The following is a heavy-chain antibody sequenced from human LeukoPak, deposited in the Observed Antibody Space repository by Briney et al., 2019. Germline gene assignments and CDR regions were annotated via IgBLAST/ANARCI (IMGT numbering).Heavy chain of an antibody. D-gene: IGHD4/OR15-4a*01. CDR2: IYSGGDT. CDR3: ARDPPAVRTNTYG. Sequence: GGSLRLSCAASGFTVSNNYMNWVRQAPGKGLEWVSLIYSGGDTHYADSVKGRFTISRDSSKNTLYLQMNSLRAEDTAVYYCARDPPAVRTNTYGWGQGTLVTVSS. V-gene: IGHV3-66*01. J-gene: IGHJ4*02. CDR1: GFTVSNNY.